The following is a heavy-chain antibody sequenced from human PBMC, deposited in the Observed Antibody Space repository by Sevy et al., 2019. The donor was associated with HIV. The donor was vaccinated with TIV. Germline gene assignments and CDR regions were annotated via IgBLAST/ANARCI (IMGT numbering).Heavy chain of an antibody. CDR3: AKDGYSSIYYGELDY. D-gene: IGHD3-10*01. CDR1: GFIFDNYA. J-gene: IGHJ4*02. V-gene: IGHV3-23*01. Sequence: GGSLRLSCAASGFIFDNYAMNWVRQAPGKGLEWVSAISGSGGKIYYAESVKGRFTISRDNSRKILYLQMKNLKPEDTGVYYCAKDGYSSIYYGELDYRGQGTPVTVSS. CDR2: ISGSGGKI.